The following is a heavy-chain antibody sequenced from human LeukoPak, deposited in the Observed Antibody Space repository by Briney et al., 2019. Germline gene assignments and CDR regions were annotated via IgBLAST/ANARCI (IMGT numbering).Heavy chain of an antibody. CDR1: GGSISSYY. V-gene: IGHV4-59*01. J-gene: IGHJ5*02. CDR3: ARAFRMYALHNWFDP. D-gene: IGHD2-8*01. Sequence: SETLSLTCTVSGGSISSYYWSWIRQPPGKGLEWIWYIYYSGSTNYNPSLRSRVTISVDTSKNQFALKLSSVTAADTAVYYCARAFRMYALHNWFDPWGQGTLVTVSS. CDR2: IYYSGST.